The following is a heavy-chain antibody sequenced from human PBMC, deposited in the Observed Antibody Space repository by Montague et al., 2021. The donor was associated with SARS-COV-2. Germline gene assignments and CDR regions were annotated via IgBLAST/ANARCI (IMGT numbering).Heavy chain of an antibody. Sequence: SLRLSCPASGFTFDDHAMHWVRQAPGKGLEWVSGISWNSGSIGYADSVKGRFTISRDNAKNSLYLQMNSLRAEDTALYYCAKDIDGHSSTFDYWGQGTLVTVSS. CDR3: AKDIDGHSSTFDY. CDR1: GFTFDDHA. D-gene: IGHD6-13*01. V-gene: IGHV3-9*01. CDR2: ISWNSGSI. J-gene: IGHJ4*02.